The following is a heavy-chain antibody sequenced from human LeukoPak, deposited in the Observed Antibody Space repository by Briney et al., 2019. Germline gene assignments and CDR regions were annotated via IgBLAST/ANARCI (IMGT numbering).Heavy chain of an antibody. CDR1: GGXISNNNW. D-gene: IGHD3-10*01. V-gene: IGHV4-4*02. CDR3: VRGEERGSGTVHFDY. Sequence: SETLSLTCAVSGGXISNNNWWSWVRQPPGMGLEWIGEIYHGGSTNYNPSLKSRVTMSVDRSKNQFSLKLSSVTAADTAVYYCVRGEERGSGTVHFDYWGQGTLVTVSS. CDR2: IYHGGST. J-gene: IGHJ4*02.